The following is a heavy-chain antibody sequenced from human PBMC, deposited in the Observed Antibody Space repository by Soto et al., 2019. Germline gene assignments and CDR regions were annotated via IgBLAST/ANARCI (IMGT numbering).Heavy chain of an antibody. Sequence: QVQVVESGGGLVKPGGSLRLSCAASGFTFSDYYMSWIRQAPGKGLEWVSYISSVGSTIHYSNSVKGRFTISSDNAKNSLDLQLNSLRAEDTDMYYCARVGDGYIHFDYWGQGTLVTVSS. CDR1: GFTFSDYY. J-gene: IGHJ4*02. D-gene: IGHD5-12*01. CDR3: ARVGDGYIHFDY. V-gene: IGHV3-11*01. CDR2: ISSVGSTI.